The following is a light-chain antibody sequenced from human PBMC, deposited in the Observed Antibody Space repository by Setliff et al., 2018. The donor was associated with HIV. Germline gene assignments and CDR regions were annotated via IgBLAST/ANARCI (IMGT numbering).Light chain of an antibody. CDR2: EVN. CDR3: SSYTDYSTYV. V-gene: IGLV2-14*01. Sequence: QSALAQPASVSGSPGQSITISCTGTSSDIGGYNYVSWYQQHPGKVPKLMIYEVNNRPSGVSNRFSGSKSGNTASLTISGLQAEDEADYYCSSYTDYSTYVFGTGTKVTVL. J-gene: IGLJ1*01. CDR1: SSDIGGYNY.